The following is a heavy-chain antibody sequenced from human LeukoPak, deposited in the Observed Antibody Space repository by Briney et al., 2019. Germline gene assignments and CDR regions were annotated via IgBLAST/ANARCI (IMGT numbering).Heavy chain of an antibody. J-gene: IGHJ3*02. CDR1: GYTFTSCD. D-gene: IGHD3-10*01. CDR3: ARAHRGVDAFDI. Sequence: ASVKVSCKASGYTFTSCDINWVRQATGQGLEWMGWMNPNSGNTGYAQKFQGRVTMTRNTSISTAYMELSSLRSEDTAVYYCARAHRGVDAFDIWGQGTMVTVSS. CDR2: MNPNSGNT. V-gene: IGHV1-8*01.